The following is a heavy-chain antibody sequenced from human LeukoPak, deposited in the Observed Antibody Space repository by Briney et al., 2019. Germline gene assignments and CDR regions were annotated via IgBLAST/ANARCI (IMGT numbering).Heavy chain of an antibody. CDR2: IRYDGSYK. J-gene: IGHJ4*02. Sequence: GGSLRLSCAASGFTFSGSGMHWVRQAPGKGLEWLAFIRYDGSYKYHADSVKGRFAVSRDNSKNTLYLQMDSLRAEDTALYYYAKDTYGGLDYWGQGTLVIVSS. V-gene: IGHV3-30*02. CDR3: AKDTYGGLDY. D-gene: IGHD4/OR15-4a*01. CDR1: GFTFSGSG.